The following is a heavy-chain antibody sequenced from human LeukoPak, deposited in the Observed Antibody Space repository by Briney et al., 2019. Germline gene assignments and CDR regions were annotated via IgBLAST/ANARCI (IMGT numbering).Heavy chain of an antibody. CDR3: ARDNRHFVVVSGMTDHYMDV. CDR2: TKQDASEK. V-gene: IGHV3-7*01. CDR1: GFTFSNYW. J-gene: IGHJ6*03. Sequence: PGGSLRLSCAASGFTFSNYWMSWVRQAPGKGLESVANTKQDASEKYYVDSVKGRFTISRDNAKNSLYLQMNSLRAEDTAVYYCARDNRHFVVVSGMTDHYMDVWGKGATVTISS. D-gene: IGHD2-21*01.